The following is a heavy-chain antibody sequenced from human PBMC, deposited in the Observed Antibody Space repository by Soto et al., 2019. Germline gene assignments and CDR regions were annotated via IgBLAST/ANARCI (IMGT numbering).Heavy chain of an antibody. CDR2: IRSKTNSYAT. V-gene: IGHV3-73*02. CDR1: GFTFSGSA. Sequence: EVQLVESGGGLVQPGGSLRLSCAASGFTFSGSAMHWVRQASGKGLEWVGRIRSKTNSYATAYAASVKGRFTISRNDSKNTAYRQMNSLTAEDKGVCDCTTGWIQVYEWGYWGQGTLVTVSS. CDR3: TTGWIQVYEWGY. D-gene: IGHD5-18*01. J-gene: IGHJ4*02.